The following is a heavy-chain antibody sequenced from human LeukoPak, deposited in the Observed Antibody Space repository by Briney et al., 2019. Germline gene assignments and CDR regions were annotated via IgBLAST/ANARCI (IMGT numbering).Heavy chain of an antibody. V-gene: IGHV3-9*01. J-gene: IGHJ4*02. CDR1: GFTFDDYA. CDR2: ISWNSGSI. CDR3: AKDTRKFYDSSGYPDY. Sequence: GGSLRLSCAASGFTFDDYAMHWVRQAPGKGLEWVSGISWNSGSIGYADSVKGRFTISRDNAKNSLYLQMNSLRAEDTALYYCAKDTRKFYDSSGYPDYCGQGTLVTVSS. D-gene: IGHD3-22*01.